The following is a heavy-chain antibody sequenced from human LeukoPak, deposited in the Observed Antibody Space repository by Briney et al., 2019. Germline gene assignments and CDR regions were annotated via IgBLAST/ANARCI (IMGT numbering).Heavy chain of an antibody. J-gene: IGHJ3*02. V-gene: IGHV1-2*02. CDR2: INPNSGGT. CDR1: GYTFTGYH. CDR3: ARELSGYSSGAVAFDI. D-gene: IGHD6-19*01. Sequence: ASVKVSCKASGYTFTGYHMHWVRQAPGQGLEWMGWINPNSGGTNYAQKFQGRVTMTRDTSTSTVYMELSSLRSEDTAVYYCARELSGYSSGAVAFDIWGQGTMVTVSS.